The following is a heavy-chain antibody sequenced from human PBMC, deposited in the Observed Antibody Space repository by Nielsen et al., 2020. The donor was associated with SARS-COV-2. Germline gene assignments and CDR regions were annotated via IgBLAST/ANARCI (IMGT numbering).Heavy chain of an antibody. D-gene: IGHD5-18*01. CDR3: ARSPQVDTAMVEADYYYGMDV. Sequence: SVKVSCKASVGTFSSYAISWVRQAPGQGLEWMGGIIPIFGTANYAQKFQGRVTISADESTSTAYMELSSLRSEDTAVYYCARSPQVDTAMVEADYYYGMDVWGKGTTVTVSS. CDR2: IIPIFGTA. J-gene: IGHJ6*04. V-gene: IGHV1-69*13. CDR1: VGTFSSYA.